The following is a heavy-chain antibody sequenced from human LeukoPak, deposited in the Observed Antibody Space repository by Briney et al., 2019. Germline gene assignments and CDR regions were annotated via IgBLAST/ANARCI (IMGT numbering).Heavy chain of an antibody. Sequence: GGSLRLSCAASGFTFSSYAIHWVRQAPGKGPEWVAGVSYDGTDKYYADSVKGRFSISRDNSKNTLFLQMNSLKPEDTAVFYCARVGHILGAKLDYWGQGTLVTVSS. CDR2: VSYDGTDK. V-gene: IGHV3-30*04. CDR3: ARVGHILGAKLDY. J-gene: IGHJ4*02. D-gene: IGHD1-26*01. CDR1: GFTFSSYA.